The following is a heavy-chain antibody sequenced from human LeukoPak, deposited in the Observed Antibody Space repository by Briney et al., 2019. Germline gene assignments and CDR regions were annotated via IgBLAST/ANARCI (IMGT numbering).Heavy chain of an antibody. Sequence: SVKVPCKASGGTFSSYAISWVRQAPGQGLEWMGGIIPIFGTANYAQKFQGRVTITADKSTSTAYMELSSLRSEDTAVYYCARVLVVPAAMPTNFDYWGQGTLVTVSS. J-gene: IGHJ4*02. CDR2: IIPIFGTA. CDR1: GGTFSSYA. D-gene: IGHD2-2*01. CDR3: ARVLVVPAAMPTNFDY. V-gene: IGHV1-69*06.